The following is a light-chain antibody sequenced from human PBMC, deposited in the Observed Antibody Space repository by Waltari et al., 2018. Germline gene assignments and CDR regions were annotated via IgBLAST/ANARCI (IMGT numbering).Light chain of an antibody. CDR1: GSNIGAGYD. CDR2: GTS. CDR3: QSYDTTLSVV. J-gene: IGLJ3*02. Sequence: QSVLTQPPSVSGAPGQKVTISCTGSGSNIGAGYDVHWYQQLPRAAPKLLIYGTSSRPLGVPDRLFGSTSGTSASLAITGLQAEEEADYYCQSYDTTLSVVFGGGTKLTVL. V-gene: IGLV1-40*01.